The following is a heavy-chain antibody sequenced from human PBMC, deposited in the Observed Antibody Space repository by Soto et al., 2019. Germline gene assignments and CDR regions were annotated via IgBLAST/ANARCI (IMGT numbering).Heavy chain of an antibody. J-gene: IGHJ4*02. V-gene: IGHV3-74*01. D-gene: IGHD3-10*01. CDR1: GFTFSSYW. Sequence: GGSLSLSCTASGFTFSSYWMHWVRQAPGKGLVWVSRIKPEGSGTGYADSVKGRFTFSRDNAKNTLYLQMNSLSAEDTVVYYCAGDIVYGSGSLGYWGQGTLVTVSS. CDR3: AGDIVYGSGSLGY. CDR2: IKPEGSGT.